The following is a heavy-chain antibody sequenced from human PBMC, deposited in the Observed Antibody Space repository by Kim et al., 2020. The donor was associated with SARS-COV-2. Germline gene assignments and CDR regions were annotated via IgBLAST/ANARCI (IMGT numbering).Heavy chain of an antibody. J-gene: IGHJ6*02. CDR3: ANERGFVVVPAAAKYYYYGMDV. V-gene: IGHV3-30*18. D-gene: IGHD2-2*01. CDR1: GFTFSSYG. CDR2: ISYDGSNK. Sequence: GGSLRLSCAASGFTFSSYGMHWVRQAPGKGLEWVAVISYDGSNKYYADSVKGRFTISRDNSKNTLYLQMNSLRAEDTAVYYCANERGFVVVPAAAKYYYYGMDVWGQGTTVTVSS.